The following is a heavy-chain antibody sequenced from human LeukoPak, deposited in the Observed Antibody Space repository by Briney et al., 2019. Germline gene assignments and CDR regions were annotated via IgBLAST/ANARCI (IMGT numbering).Heavy chain of an antibody. V-gene: IGHV3-30-3*01. CDR3: AKDIYGDHYYYYGMDV. CDR1: GFTFSSYA. D-gene: IGHD4-17*01. Sequence: PGGSLRLSCAASGFTFSSYAMHWVRQAPGKGLEWVAVISYDGSNKYYADSVKGRFTISRDNSKNALYLQMNSLRAEDTALYYCAKDIYGDHYYYYGMDVWGQGTTVTVSS. CDR2: ISYDGSNK. J-gene: IGHJ6*02.